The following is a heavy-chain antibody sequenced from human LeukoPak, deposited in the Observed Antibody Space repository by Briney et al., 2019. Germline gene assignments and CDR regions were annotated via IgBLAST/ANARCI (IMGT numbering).Heavy chain of an antibody. V-gene: IGHV4-39*07. D-gene: IGHD3-10*01. CDR2: IYYSGST. CDR1: GGSISSSGYY. J-gene: IGHJ2*01. Sequence: SETLSLTCTVSGGSISSSGYYWGWIRQPPGKGLEWIGSIYYSGSTYYNPSLKSRVTISVDTSKNQFSLKLSSVTAADTAVYYCARGGIGSGAYWYFDLWGRGTLVTVSS. CDR3: ARGGIGSGAYWYFDL.